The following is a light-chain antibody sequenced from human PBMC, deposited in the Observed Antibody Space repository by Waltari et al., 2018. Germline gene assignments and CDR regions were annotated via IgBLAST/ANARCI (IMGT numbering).Light chain of an antibody. Sequence: QLVLTQSPSASASLGASVKLTCTLSSGHSSSAIAWHQQQPEKGPRYLMKLNSDGSHSKGDRIPDRFSGSSSGAERYLTISSLQSEDEADYYCQTWGTGTVVFGGGTKLTVL. V-gene: IGLV4-69*01. J-gene: IGLJ2*01. CDR1: SGHSSSA. CDR2: LNSDGSH. CDR3: QTWGTGTVV.